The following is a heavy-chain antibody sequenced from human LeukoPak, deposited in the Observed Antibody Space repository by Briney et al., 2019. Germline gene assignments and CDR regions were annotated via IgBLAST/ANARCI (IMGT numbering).Heavy chain of an antibody. CDR3: ARHAVDYDILTGHIYYYYMDV. D-gene: IGHD3-9*01. J-gene: IGHJ6*03. CDR2: IYYSGST. Sequence: SETLSLTCTVSGGSISSGSYYWGWIRQPPGKGLEWIGYIYYSGSTNYNPSLKSRVTISVDTSKNQFSLKLSSVTAADTAVYYCARHAVDYDILTGHIYYYYMDVWGKGTTVTISS. V-gene: IGHV4-61*01. CDR1: GGSISSGSYY.